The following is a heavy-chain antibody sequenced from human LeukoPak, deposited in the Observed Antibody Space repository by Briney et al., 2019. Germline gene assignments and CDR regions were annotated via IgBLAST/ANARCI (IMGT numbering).Heavy chain of an antibody. J-gene: IGHJ5*02. Sequence: GESLKISSKGSGYSFTSYWIGWVRQMPGKGLEWMGIIYPGDSDTRYSPSFQGQVTISADKSISTAYLQWSSLKASDTAMYYCARAPSYSSSWYVGWFDPWGQGTLVTVSS. CDR1: GYSFTSYW. CDR2: IYPGDSDT. CDR3: ARAPSYSSSWYVGWFDP. V-gene: IGHV5-51*01. D-gene: IGHD6-13*01.